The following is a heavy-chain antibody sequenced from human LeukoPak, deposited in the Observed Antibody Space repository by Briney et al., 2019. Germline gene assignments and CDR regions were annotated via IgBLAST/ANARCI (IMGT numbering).Heavy chain of an antibody. Sequence: RASVKVSCKASGYTFTSYYMRWVRQAPGQGLEWMGIINPSGGSTSYAQKFQGRVTMTRDTSTSTVYMELSSLRSEDTAVYYCARSHKTYVSSSWFDYWGQGTLVTVSS. V-gene: IGHV1-46*01. CDR3: ARSHKTYVSSSWFDY. D-gene: IGHD6-13*01. CDR2: INPSGGST. J-gene: IGHJ4*02. CDR1: GYTFTSYY.